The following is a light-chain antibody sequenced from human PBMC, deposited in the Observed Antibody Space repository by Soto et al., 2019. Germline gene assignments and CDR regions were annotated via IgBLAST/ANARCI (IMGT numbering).Light chain of an antibody. CDR1: QSISSTY. V-gene: IGKV3-20*01. Sequence: EIVLTQSPGTLSLSPGDRATLSCRASQSISSTYFAWYQQKPGQAPRLLIYGASSRAADIPDRFSGSGSGTDFTLTISRLEPEDFAVYYCQEYGSSRTFGQGTKVEIK. J-gene: IGKJ1*01. CDR2: GAS. CDR3: QEYGSSRT.